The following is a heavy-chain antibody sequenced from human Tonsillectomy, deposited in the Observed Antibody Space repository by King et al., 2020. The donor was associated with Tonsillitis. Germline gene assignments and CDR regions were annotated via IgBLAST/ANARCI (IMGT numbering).Heavy chain of an antibody. V-gene: IGHV4-61*02. J-gene: IGHJ4*02. CDR1: GGSISSNSYY. Sequence: QLQESGPGLVKPSQTLSLTCTVSGGSISSNSYYWSWIRQPAGKGLAWIGRIYPSGSTNYNPSLKSRVTISVDTSKNQFSLRLSSVTAADTAIYYCARDTGARYFDYWGQGTLVTVSS. D-gene: IGHD1-26*01. CDR2: IYPSGST. CDR3: ARDTGARYFDY.